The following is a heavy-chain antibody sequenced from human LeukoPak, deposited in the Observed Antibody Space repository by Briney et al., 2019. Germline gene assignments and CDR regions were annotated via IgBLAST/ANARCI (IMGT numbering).Heavy chain of an antibody. CDR3: AEDRGLVGERYSYQFYGMDV. CDR1: GVSISSDGYY. CDR2: ISYSGGT. Sequence: PSQTLSLTCTVSGVSISSDGYYWSWVRQHPEKGLVWIGYISYSGGTLYNPSLKSRVAISIDTSKSQFSLRLRSVTAADTAVYYCAEDRGLVGERYSYQFYGMDVWGQGTAVTVSS. V-gene: IGHV4-31*03. D-gene: IGHD3-9*01. J-gene: IGHJ6*01.